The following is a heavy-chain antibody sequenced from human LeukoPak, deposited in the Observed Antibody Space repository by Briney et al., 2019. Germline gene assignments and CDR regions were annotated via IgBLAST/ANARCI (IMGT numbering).Heavy chain of an antibody. CDR2: ISYDGSNK. D-gene: IGHD5-18*01. CDR3: AKEEQYSYAI. V-gene: IGHV3-30*18. CDR1: GFTFSSYW. Sequence: GGSLRLSCAASGFTFSSYWMHWVRQAPGKGLVWVAVISYDGSNKYYADSVKGRFTISRDNSKNTLYLQMNSLRAEDTAVYYCAKEEQYSYAIWGQGTLVTVSS. J-gene: IGHJ4*02.